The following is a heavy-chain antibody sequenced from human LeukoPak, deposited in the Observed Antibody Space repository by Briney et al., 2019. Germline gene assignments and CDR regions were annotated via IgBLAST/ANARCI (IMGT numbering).Heavy chain of an antibody. CDR1: GESFSDYS. CDR3: ARGQWLDND. CDR2: INHSGSP. J-gene: IGHJ4*02. Sequence: PSETLSLTCAVYGESFSDYSWSWIRQPPGKGLGWIGEINHSGSPNYNPSLKSRVTISVDTSKNQFSLNLNSVTAADTAVYYCARGQWLDNDWGQGTLVTVSS. D-gene: IGHD6-19*01. V-gene: IGHV4-34*01.